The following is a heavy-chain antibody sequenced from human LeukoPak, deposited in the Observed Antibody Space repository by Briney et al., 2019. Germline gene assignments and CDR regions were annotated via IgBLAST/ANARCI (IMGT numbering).Heavy chain of an antibody. CDR3: AREGCSSTSCYTSPFDY. Sequence: SETLSLTCAVYGGSFSGYYWSWIRQPPGKGLEWIGEINHSGSTNYNPSLKSRVTISVDTSKNQFSLKLSSVTAADTAVYYCAREGCSSTSCYTSPFDYWGQGTLVTVSS. J-gene: IGHJ4*02. D-gene: IGHD2-2*01. CDR1: GGSFSGYY. CDR2: INHSGST. V-gene: IGHV4-34*01.